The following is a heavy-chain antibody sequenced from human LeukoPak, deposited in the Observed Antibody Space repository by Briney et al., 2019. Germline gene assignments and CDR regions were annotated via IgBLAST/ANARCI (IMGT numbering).Heavy chain of an antibody. CDR3: ARVPHYDSSGYPDLAFDI. V-gene: IGHV4-34*01. J-gene: IGHJ3*02. CDR2: INHSGST. CDR1: GGSFSGYY. Sequence: SETLSLTCAVYGGSFSGYYWSWIRQPPGKGLEWIGEINHSGSTNYNPSLKSRVTISVDKSKNQFSLKLSSVTAADTAVYYCARVPHYDSSGYPDLAFDIWGQGTMVTVSS. D-gene: IGHD3-22*01.